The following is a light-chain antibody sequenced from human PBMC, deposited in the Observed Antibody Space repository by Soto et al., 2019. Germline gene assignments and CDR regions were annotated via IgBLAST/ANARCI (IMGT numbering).Light chain of an antibody. CDR1: SSNIGNNY. Sequence: HSVLTQPPSVSAAPGQKVARSCSGSSSNIGNNYVSWYQQLPGTAPKLLIYDNNKRPSGIPDRFSGSKSGTSATLGITGLQTGDEADYYCGSWDSSLSAGVFGTGTRVTV. CDR3: GSWDSSLSAGV. J-gene: IGLJ1*01. V-gene: IGLV1-51*01. CDR2: DNN.